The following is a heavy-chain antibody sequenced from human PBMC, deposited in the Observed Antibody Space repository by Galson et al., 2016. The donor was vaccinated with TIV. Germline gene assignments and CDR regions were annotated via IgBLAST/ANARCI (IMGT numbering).Heavy chain of an antibody. CDR3: ARRRSCFGELSTNHYFDY. Sequence: PALVKPTQTLTLTCSFSGFSLSTSGVGVGWFRQPPGKALEWLAFVHWDDAERYSPSLKSRLTITKDTSKNQVVLTLINMDPLDTATYYCARRRSCFGELSTNHYFDYWGQGTLVTVSS. J-gene: IGHJ4*02. D-gene: IGHD3-10*01. V-gene: IGHV2-5*02. CDR2: VHWDDAE. CDR1: GFSLSTSGVG.